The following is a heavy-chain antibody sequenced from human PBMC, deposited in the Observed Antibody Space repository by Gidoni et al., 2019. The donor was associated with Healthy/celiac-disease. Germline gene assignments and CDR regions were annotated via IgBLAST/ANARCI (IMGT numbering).Heavy chain of an antibody. CDR2: ISWNSGSI. J-gene: IGHJ4*02. CDR3: AKYSSSFDY. D-gene: IGHD6-13*01. CDR1: GFTFDDYA. Sequence: EVQLVESGGGLVQPGRSLRLSCAASGFTFDDYAMHWVRQAPGKGLEWVSGISWNSGSIGYADSVKGRFTISRDNAKNSLYLQMNSLRAEDTALYYCAKYSSSFDYWGQGTLVTVSS. V-gene: IGHV3-9*01.